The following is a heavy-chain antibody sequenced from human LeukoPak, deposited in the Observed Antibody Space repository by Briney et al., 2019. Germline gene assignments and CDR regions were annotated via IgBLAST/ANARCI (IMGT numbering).Heavy chain of an antibody. Sequence: SVKVSCKASGGTFSSYAISWVRQAPGQGLEWMGRIIPILGIANYAQKFQGRVTITVDKSTSTAYMGLSSLRSEDTAVYYCARAIYCSGGSCYDYWGQGALVTVSS. CDR3: ARAIYCSGGSCYDY. D-gene: IGHD2-15*01. CDR1: GGTFSSYA. V-gene: IGHV1-69*04. J-gene: IGHJ4*02. CDR2: IIPILGIA.